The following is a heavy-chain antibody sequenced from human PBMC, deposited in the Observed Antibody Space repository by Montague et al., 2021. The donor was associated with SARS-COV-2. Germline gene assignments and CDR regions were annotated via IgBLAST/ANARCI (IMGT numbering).Heavy chain of an antibody. CDR2: TYYRSKWYS. CDR3: VRYSGWFYFDF. Sequence: CAISGDSVSSHSVAWSWLRQSPSRGLEWLGRTYYRSKWYSDYAPSLRGRLTVHPDASKNEFSLELNYVTPEDTAVYYCVRYSGWFYFDFWGQGTLVTVSS. CDR1: GDSVSSHSVA. V-gene: IGHV6-1*01. J-gene: IGHJ4*02. D-gene: IGHD6-19*01.